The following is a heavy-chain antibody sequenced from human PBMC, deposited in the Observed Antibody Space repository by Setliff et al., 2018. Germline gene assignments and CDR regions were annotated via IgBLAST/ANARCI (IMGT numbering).Heavy chain of an antibody. CDR1: GFTFDDYA. V-gene: IGHV3-9*01. J-gene: IGHJ4*02. D-gene: IGHD2-2*01. Sequence: GGSLRLSCAASGFTFDDYAMHWVRQAPGKGLEWVSGISWNSGSIGYADSVKGRFTISRDNSKNTLYLQMNSLRAEDTAVYYCAKSVGGLTSSSVGYWGQGTLVTVSS. CDR2: ISWNSGSI. CDR3: AKSVGGLTSSSVGY.